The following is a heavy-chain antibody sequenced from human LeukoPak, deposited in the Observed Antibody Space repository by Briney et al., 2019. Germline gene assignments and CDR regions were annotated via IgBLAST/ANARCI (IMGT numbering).Heavy chain of an antibody. CDR2: IYYSGST. D-gene: IGHD5-18*01. CDR3: ASRSSGYSYGTYYYYGMDV. Sequence: SQTLSLTCSVSGGSISSSYWSWIRQPPGKGLEWIGYIYYSGSTAYNPSLKSRVTISVDTSKNQFSLKLSSVTAADTAVYYCASRSSGYSYGTYYYYGMDVWGQGTTVTVSS. CDR1: GGSISSSY. J-gene: IGHJ6*02. V-gene: IGHV4-59*01.